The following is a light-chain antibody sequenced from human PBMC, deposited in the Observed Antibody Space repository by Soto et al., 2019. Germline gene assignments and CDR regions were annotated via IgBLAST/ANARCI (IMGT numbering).Light chain of an antibody. CDR2: GAA. J-gene: IGKJ1*01. CDR1: QSVSSK. V-gene: IGKV3-15*01. Sequence: ETVMTQSPATLSVSPGERATLSCRASQSVSSKLAWYQQKPGQAPRVLIYGAASRATGIPDRFSGSGSGTEFALTISSLQSEDFAVYYCQQYNDWPPTWTFGQGTRVEIK. CDR3: QQYNDWPPTWT.